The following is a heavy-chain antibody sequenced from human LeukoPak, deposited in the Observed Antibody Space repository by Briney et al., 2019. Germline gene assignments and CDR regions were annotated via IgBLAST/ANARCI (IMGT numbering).Heavy chain of an antibody. D-gene: IGHD3-22*01. CDR2: LKPNSGKT. CDR3: ARSPNYYDRSGFSRPFDH. V-gene: IGHV1-8*01. CDR1: GYSLTSYD. Sequence: ASVKVSCKVFGYSLTSYDINWVRQAPGQGLEWMGWLKPNSGKTGYAQKLQGRVTMTRDTSKDTVYMELNSLRSEDTAVYYCARSPNYYDRSGFSRPFDHWGQGTLVTVSS. J-gene: IGHJ4*02.